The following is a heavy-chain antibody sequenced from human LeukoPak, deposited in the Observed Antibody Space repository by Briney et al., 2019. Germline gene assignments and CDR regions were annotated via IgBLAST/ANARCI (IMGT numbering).Heavy chain of an antibody. CDR3: ARVRTATYDFWSGYRYLDY. CDR1: GGSISSYY. Sequence: SETLSLTCTVSGGSISSYYWSWIRQPPGKGLEWIGYIYYSGSTNYNPSLKSRVTISVDTSKNQFSLKLSSVTAADTAVYYCARVRTATYDFWSGYRYLDYWGQGTLVTVSS. CDR2: IYYSGST. J-gene: IGHJ4*02. D-gene: IGHD3-3*01. V-gene: IGHV4-59*01.